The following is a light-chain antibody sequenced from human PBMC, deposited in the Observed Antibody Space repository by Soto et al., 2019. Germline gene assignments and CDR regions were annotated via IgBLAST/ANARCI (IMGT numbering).Light chain of an antibody. CDR2: GAS. CDR3: QQYGSSPNWT. Sequence: EIVLTQSPGTLSLSPGERATLSCRASQSVSSSYLAWYQQKPGQAPRLLIYGASSRATGIPDRFSGSGSGTDFTLTISRLEPEDFAVYYCQQYGSSPNWTFGQETKVDIK. CDR1: QSVSSSY. J-gene: IGKJ1*01. V-gene: IGKV3-20*01.